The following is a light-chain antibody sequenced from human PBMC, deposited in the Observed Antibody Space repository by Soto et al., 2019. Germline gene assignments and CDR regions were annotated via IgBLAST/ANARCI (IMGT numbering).Light chain of an antibody. J-gene: IGKJ2*01. CDR3: QQYGSSYT. CDR1: QSVSSSY. CDR2: GAS. V-gene: IGKV3-20*01. Sequence: EIVLTQSPGTLSLSPGERATLSCRASQSVSSSYLAWYQQKPGKAPRLLIYGASSRATGIPDRFSGSGSGTDFTLTISRLEPEDFAVYYCQQYGSSYTFGQGPKLEIK.